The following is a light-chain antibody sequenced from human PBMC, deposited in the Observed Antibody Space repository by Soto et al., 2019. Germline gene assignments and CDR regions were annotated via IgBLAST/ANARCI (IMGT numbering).Light chain of an antibody. CDR2: EVT. CDR3: GSYTSTYVRI. CDR1: SSDVGRYNY. J-gene: IGLJ1*01. V-gene: IGLV2-14*01. Sequence: QSALTQPASVSGSPGQSITISCTGTSSDVGRYNYVSWYQQYPGRAPKLIIYEVTNRPSGVSDRFSGSKSGNVASLTISGLQAADQADYHCGSYTSTYVRIFGTGTKVTVL.